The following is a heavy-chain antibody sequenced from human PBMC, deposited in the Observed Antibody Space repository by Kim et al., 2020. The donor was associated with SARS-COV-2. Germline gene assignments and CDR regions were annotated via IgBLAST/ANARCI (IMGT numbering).Heavy chain of an antibody. CDR1: GGSISSYY. V-gene: IGHV4-59*13. J-gene: IGHJ6*02. D-gene: IGHD3-3*01. Sequence: SETLSLTCTVPGGSISSYYWSWIRQPPGKGLEWIGYIYYSGSTNYNPSLKSRVTISVDTSKNQFSLKLSSVTAADTAVYYCARDATTYYDFWSGYSFGMDVWGQGTTVTVSS. CDR3: ARDATTYYDFWSGYSFGMDV. CDR2: IYYSGST.